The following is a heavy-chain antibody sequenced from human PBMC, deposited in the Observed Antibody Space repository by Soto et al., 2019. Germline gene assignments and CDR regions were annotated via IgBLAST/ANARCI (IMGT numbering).Heavy chain of an antibody. CDR3: ARYSPDSYDILTGYYMWTFDY. CDR2: IKQDGSEK. V-gene: IGHV3-7*01. CDR1: GFTFSSYL. Sequence: PWGSLRLSCAASGFTFSSYLMSWVRQAPGKGLEWVANIKQDGSEKYYVDSVKGRFTISRDNAKNSLYLQMNSLRAEDTAVYYCARYSPDSYDILTGYYMWTFDYWGQGTLVTVSS. J-gene: IGHJ4*02. D-gene: IGHD3-9*01.